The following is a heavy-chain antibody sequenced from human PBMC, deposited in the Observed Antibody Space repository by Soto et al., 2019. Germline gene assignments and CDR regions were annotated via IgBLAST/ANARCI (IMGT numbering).Heavy chain of an antibody. CDR3: TTDIAVAGRQNDHSYYYYGMDV. J-gene: IGHJ6*02. CDR2: IKSKTDGGTT. CDR1: GFTFSNAW. D-gene: IGHD6-19*01. Sequence: GSLRLSCAASGFTFSNAWMSWVRQAPGKGLEWVGRIKSKTDGGTTDYAAPVKGRFTISRDDSKNTLYLQMNSLKTEDTAVYYCTTDIAVAGRQNDHSYYYYGMDVWGQGTTVTVSS. V-gene: IGHV3-15*01.